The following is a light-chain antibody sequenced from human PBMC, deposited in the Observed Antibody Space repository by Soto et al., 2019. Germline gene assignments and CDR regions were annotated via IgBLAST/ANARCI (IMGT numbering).Light chain of an antibody. J-gene: IGKJ1*01. CDR1: QGISNY. V-gene: IGKV1-27*01. CDR2: AAS. Sequence: DIQMTQSPSSLSASVGDTVTITCRASQGISNYLAWYQQKPGQVPNLLIYAASTLQSGVPSRFIARGSGTDFTLTTSSLRPEDVATYYCQKYNNAPRTFGQGNKVEI. CDR3: QKYNNAPRT.